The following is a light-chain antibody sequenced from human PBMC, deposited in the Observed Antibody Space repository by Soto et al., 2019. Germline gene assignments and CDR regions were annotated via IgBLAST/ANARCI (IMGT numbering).Light chain of an antibody. CDR2: EVS. J-gene: IGLJ1*01. Sequence: SVLTQPASLSGAPGQSITLSLTGTSRDFGYYNLVSWYQQHPGKAPKLMIYEVSKRPSGFSNRFSGSKSGNTASLTISGLQAEDEADYYCCSYAGSSTHYVFGTGTKSPS. CDR3: CSYAGSSTHYV. CDR1: SRDFGYYNL. V-gene: IGLV2-23*02.